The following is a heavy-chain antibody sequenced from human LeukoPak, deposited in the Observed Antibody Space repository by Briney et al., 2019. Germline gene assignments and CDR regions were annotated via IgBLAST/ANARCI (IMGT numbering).Heavy chain of an antibody. CDR1: GGTFSSYA. CDR3: ARAHQYYYGSESSSYFDY. V-gene: IGHV1-69*01. CDR2: IIPIFGTA. D-gene: IGHD3-10*01. Sequence: SVKVSCKASGGTFSSYAISWVRQAPGQGLEWMGGIIPIFGTANYAQKFQGRVTITADESTSTAYMELSSLRSEDTAVYYCARAHQYYYGSESSSYFDYWGQGTLVTVSS. J-gene: IGHJ4*02.